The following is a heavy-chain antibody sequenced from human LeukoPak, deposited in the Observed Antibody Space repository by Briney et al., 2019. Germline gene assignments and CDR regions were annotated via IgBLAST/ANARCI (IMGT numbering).Heavy chain of an antibody. CDR3: ARDADGYED. Sequence: GGSLRLSCAASGFIFSDYSMNWVRQAPGQGLEWLSYITGSGTTIYYADSVRGRFTISRDNAKNSLYLQMNSLRAEDTAMYYCARDADGYEDWGQGTLVIVSS. CDR1: GFIFSDYS. J-gene: IGHJ4*02. CDR2: ITGSGTTI. D-gene: IGHD5-24*01. V-gene: IGHV3-48*01.